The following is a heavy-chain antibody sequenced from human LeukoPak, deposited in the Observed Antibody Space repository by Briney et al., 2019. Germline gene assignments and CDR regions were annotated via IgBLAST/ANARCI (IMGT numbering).Heavy chain of an antibody. Sequence: SETLSLTCTVSGGSISSGSYYWSWIRQPPGKGLEWIGSIYYSGSTYYNPSLKSRVTISVDTSKNQFSLKLSSVTAADTAVYYCAHDSSGYYYFDYWGQGTLVTVSS. J-gene: IGHJ4*02. D-gene: IGHD3-22*01. CDR3: AHDSSGYYYFDY. CDR1: GGSISSGSYY. CDR2: IYYSGST. V-gene: IGHV4-39*01.